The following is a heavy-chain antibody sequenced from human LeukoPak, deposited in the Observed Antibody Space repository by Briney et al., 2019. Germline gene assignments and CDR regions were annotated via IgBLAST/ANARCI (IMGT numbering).Heavy chain of an antibody. CDR1: GFTFSSYS. Sequence: GGSLRLSCAASGFTFSSYSMNWVRQAPGKGLEWVSSISSSSSYIYYADSVKGRFSISRDNAKNSLYLQMNSLRAEDTAVYYCARDGAAADAFDIWGQGTMVTVSS. D-gene: IGHD6-13*01. CDR3: ARDGAAADAFDI. CDR2: ISSSSSYI. J-gene: IGHJ3*02. V-gene: IGHV3-21*01.